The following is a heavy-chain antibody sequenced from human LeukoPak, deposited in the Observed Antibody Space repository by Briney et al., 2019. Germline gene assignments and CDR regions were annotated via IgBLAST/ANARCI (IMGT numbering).Heavy chain of an antibody. V-gene: IGHV1-69*02. D-gene: IGHD6-13*01. CDR3: ASDPGSIAAAAKWFDP. CDR2: IIPILGIA. Sequence: ASVKVSCKASGGTFSSYTISWVRQAPGQGLEWMGRIIPILGIANYAQKFQGRVTITADKSTSTAYMELSSLRPEDTAVYYCASDPGSIAAAAKWFDPWGQGTLVTVSS. J-gene: IGHJ5*02. CDR1: GGTFSSYT.